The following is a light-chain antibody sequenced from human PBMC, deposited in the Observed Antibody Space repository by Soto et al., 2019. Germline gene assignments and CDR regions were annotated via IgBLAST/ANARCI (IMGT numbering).Light chain of an antibody. CDR3: QQGYSTPLT. J-gene: IGKJ4*01. CDR1: QTLDTY. V-gene: IGKV1-39*01. CDR2: AAS. Sequence: DIQMTQSPSSLSASVGDRVTIACRASQTLDTYLNWYQQKPGKAPKLLIYAASSLQSGVPSRFSGSGSGTDFTRTISSLQPEDFAIYYCQQGYSTPLTFGGGTKVEIK.